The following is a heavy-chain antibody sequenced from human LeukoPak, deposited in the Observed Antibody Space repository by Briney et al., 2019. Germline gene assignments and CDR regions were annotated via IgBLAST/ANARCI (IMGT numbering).Heavy chain of an antibody. V-gene: IGHV3-43D*03. CDR1: GFTFDDYA. CDR2: ISWDGGST. Sequence: GGSLRLSCAASGFTFDDYAMHWVRQAPGKGLEWVSLISWDGGSTYYADSVKGRFTISRDNSKNSLYLQMNSLRAEDTALYYCAKAGNYYDSSGPLDAFDIWGQGTMDTVSS. J-gene: IGHJ3*02. D-gene: IGHD3-22*01. CDR3: AKAGNYYDSSGPLDAFDI.